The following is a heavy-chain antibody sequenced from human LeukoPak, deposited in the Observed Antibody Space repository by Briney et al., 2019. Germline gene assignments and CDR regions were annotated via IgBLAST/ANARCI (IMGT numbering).Heavy chain of an antibody. D-gene: IGHD3-10*01. V-gene: IGHV1-69*13. J-gene: IGHJ4*02. Sequence: SVKVSCRASGGTFSSYAISWVRQAPGQGLEWMGGIIPIFGTANYAQKFQGRVTITADESTSTAYMELSSLRSEDTAVYYCARGRPFHYGSGRYHFDYWGQGTLVTVSS. CDR3: ARGRPFHYGSGRYHFDY. CDR1: GGTFSSYA. CDR2: IIPIFGTA.